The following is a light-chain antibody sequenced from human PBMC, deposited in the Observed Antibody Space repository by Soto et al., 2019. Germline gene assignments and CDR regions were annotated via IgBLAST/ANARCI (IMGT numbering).Light chain of an antibody. CDR2: GAS. Sequence: EIVMTQSPATLSVSPGERATLSCRASQSIRSNLAWYQQKPGQAPRLLIYGASTRATGIPARFSGSGSGTEFTLTISSLQSEDFAAYYCQQYNNWPGLTFGGGTKVDIK. CDR3: QQYNNWPGLT. CDR1: QSIRSN. V-gene: IGKV3-15*01. J-gene: IGKJ4*01.